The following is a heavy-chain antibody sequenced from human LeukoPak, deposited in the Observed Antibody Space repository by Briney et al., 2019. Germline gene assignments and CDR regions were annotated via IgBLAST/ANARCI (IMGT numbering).Heavy chain of an antibody. CDR1: GGSINSCY. CDR2: IYTSETT. D-gene: IGHD4-11*01. Sequence: SETLSLTCTVSGGSINSCYWSWIRQPAGKGLEWIGRIYTSETTNYNPSLKSRVTMSVDTSKNQFSLKLSSVTAADTAVYYCAKSPPNSNYIDYWGQGTLVTVSS. CDR3: AKSPPNSNYIDY. V-gene: IGHV4-4*07. J-gene: IGHJ4*02.